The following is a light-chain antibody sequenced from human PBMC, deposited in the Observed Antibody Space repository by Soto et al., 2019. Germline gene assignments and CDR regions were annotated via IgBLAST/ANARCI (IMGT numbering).Light chain of an antibody. CDR3: TLYTSTPTYV. V-gene: IGLV2-14*01. CDR1: SSDVGGYNY. J-gene: IGLJ1*01. CDR2: EVS. Sequence: QSALTQPASVSGSPGQSITISCTGTSSDVGGYNYVSWYQQHPGKAPKLMIYEVSNRPSGVSNRFSGSKSGNTASLTISGLQAEDEADYYCTLYTSTPTYVFGTGTKLTVL.